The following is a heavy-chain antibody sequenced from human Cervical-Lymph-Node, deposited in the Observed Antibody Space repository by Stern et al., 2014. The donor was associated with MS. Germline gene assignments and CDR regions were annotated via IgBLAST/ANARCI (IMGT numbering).Heavy chain of an antibody. Sequence: QVQLQQWGAGLLKPSETLSLTCAVYGGCFSGYYWSWIRQPPGKGLEWIGEINHSGSTNYNPSLKSRATISVDTSKNQFSLKLSSVTAADTAVYYCARHDYLGSYYFDYWGQGTLVTVSS. CDR1: GGCFSGYY. CDR3: ARHDYLGSYYFDY. J-gene: IGHJ4*02. V-gene: IGHV4-34*01. D-gene: IGHD2/OR15-2a*01. CDR2: INHSGST.